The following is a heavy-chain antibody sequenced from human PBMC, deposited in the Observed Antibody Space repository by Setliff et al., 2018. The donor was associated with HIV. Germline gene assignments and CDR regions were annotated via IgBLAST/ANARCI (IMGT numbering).Heavy chain of an antibody. V-gene: IGHV1-2*02. CDR2: INPNSGGT. Sequence: WASVKVSCKASGYTFTGYYVHWVRQAPGQGLEWMGWINPNSGGTDYAQKFQGRVTMTRDTSITTAYMELSRLRSDDTAVYYCARDESRGYSGYDSGSDYWGQGTLVTVSS. D-gene: IGHD5-12*01. CDR3: ARDESRGYSGYDSGSDY. J-gene: IGHJ4*02. CDR1: GYTFTGYY.